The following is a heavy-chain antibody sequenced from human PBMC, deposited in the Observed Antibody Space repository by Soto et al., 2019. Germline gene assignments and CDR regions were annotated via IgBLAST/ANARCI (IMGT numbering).Heavy chain of an antibody. CDR2: IIPIFGTA. D-gene: IGHD2-2*01. V-gene: IGHV1-69*13. CDR1: GGTFSSYA. CDR3: ARHVPAAGYYYGMDV. J-gene: IGHJ6*02. Sequence: EASVKVSCKASGGTFSSYAISWMRQAPGQGLEWMGGIIPIFGTANYAQKFQGRVTITADESTSTAYMELSSLRSEDTAVYYCARHVPAAGYYYGMDVWGQGTTVTVSS.